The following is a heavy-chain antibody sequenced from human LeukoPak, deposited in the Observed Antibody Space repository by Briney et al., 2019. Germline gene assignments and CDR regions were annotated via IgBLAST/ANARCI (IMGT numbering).Heavy chain of an antibody. V-gene: IGHV1-69*05. J-gene: IGHJ4*02. Sequence: ASVKVSCKXSGGTFSSYAISWVRQAPGQGLEWMGRIIPIFGTANYAQKFQGRVTITTDESTSTAYMELSSLRSEDTAVYYCARDLHDYGDYVASFDYWGQGTLVTVSS. D-gene: IGHD4-17*01. CDR3: ARDLHDYGDYVASFDY. CDR1: GGTFSSYA. CDR2: IIPIFGTA.